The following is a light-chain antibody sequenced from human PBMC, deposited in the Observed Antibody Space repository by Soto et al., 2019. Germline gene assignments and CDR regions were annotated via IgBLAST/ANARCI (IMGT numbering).Light chain of an antibody. CDR2: KAS. J-gene: IGKJ1*01. Sequence: DIQMTQSPSTLSASVGDRVTITCRANQSISTWLAWYQQEPGKAPKLLIYKASHLDSGVPSRFSGSGSGTEFTLTISSLQPDDFETYYCQQYNSYSMTFGQGTKVEIK. CDR3: QQYNSYSMT. V-gene: IGKV1-5*03. CDR1: QSISTW.